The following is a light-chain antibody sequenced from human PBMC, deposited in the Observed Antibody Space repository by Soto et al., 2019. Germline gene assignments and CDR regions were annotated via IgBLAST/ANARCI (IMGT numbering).Light chain of an antibody. J-gene: IGLJ2*01. CDR2: GNS. Sequence: QSVLTQPPSVSGAPGQRVNISCTGSSSNIGAGYDVHWYQQLPGTAPKLLIYGNSNRPSGVPDRFSGSKSGTSASLAIAGLQAEDEADYYCQSYDSILGGVFGGWTKLTVL. V-gene: IGLV1-40*01. CDR3: QSYDSILGGV. CDR1: SSNIGAGYD.